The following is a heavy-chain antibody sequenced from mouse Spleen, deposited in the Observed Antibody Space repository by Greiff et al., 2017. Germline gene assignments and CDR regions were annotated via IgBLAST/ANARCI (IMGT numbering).Heavy chain of an antibody. Sequence: VQLVESGAELVKPGASVKLSCKASGYTFTSYWMHWVKQRPGQGLEWIGEINPSNGRTNYNEKFKSKATLTVDKSSSTAYMQLSSLTSEDSAVYYCARNGLDWFAYWGQGTLVTVSA. J-gene: IGHJ3*01. CDR1: GYTFTSYW. V-gene: IGHV1S81*02. CDR3: ARNGLDWFAY. D-gene: IGHD3-1*01. CDR2: INPSNGRT.